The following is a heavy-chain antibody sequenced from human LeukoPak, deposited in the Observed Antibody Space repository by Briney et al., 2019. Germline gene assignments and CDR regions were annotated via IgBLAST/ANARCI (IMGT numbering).Heavy chain of an antibody. CDR3: ARGTIEVVPAAPVHGMDV. V-gene: IGHV3-33*01. J-gene: IGHJ6*02. D-gene: IGHD2-2*01. CDR1: GFTFSSYG. CDR2: IWYDGSNK. Sequence: PGGSLRLSCAASGFTFSSYGMHWVRQAPGKGLEWVAVIWYDGSNKYYADSVKGRFTISRDNSKNTLYLQMNSLRAEDTAVYYCARGTIEVVPAAPVHGMDVWGQGTTVTVSS.